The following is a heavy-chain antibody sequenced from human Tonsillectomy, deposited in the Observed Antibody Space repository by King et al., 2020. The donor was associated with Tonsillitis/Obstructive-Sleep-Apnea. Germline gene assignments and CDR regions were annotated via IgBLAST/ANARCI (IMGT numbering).Heavy chain of an antibody. CDR3: VRGREAGYSSGWYISDAFDI. D-gene: IGHD6-19*01. CDR2: IYYSGST. J-gene: IGHJ3*02. V-gene: IGHV4-31*03. CDR1: GGSISSGGYY. Sequence: LQLQESGPGLVKPSQTLSLTCTVSGGSISSGGYYWSWIRQHPGKGLEWIGYIYYSGSTYYNPSLKSRVTISVDTSKNQFSLKLSSVTAADTAVYYCVRGREAGYSSGWYISDAFDIWGQGTMVTVSS.